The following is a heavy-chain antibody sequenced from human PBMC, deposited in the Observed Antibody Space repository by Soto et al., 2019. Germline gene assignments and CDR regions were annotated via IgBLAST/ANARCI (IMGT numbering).Heavy chain of an antibody. D-gene: IGHD5-18*01. Sequence: EVQLVESGGGLVQPRGSLRLSCVASGFIFSDHYMDWVRQAPGKGLEWVGRTRNKANDYTTEYAASVKGRSIISRDDSKNSLYLQMHSLKSEDTAVYYCARVQYSYGLWYYFDYWGQGALVTVSS. V-gene: IGHV3-72*01. CDR1: GFIFSDHY. J-gene: IGHJ4*02. CDR3: ARVQYSYGLWYYFDY. CDR2: TRNKANDYTT.